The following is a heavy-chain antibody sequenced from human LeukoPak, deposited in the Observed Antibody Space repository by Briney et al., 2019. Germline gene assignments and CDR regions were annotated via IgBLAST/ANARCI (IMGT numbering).Heavy chain of an antibody. CDR1: GGSISSYY. CDR3: ARFAYCGGHCWYYFDY. Sequence: SETLSLTCTVSGGSISSYYWSWIRQPPGKGLEGIGYIYSSGSTNYNPSLKSRITISVDTSKNQFPLKLSSVTAADTAVYYCARFAYCGGHCWYYFDYWGQGSLVTVSS. J-gene: IGHJ4*02. CDR2: IYSSGST. V-gene: IGHV4-59*01. D-gene: IGHD2-21*02.